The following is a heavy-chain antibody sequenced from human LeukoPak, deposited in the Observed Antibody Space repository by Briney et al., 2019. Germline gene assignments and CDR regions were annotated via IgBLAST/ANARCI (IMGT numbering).Heavy chain of an antibody. CDR2: INPSGGST. J-gene: IGHJ4*02. Sequence: GASVKVSCKTSGFSFTSYYMHWVRQAPGQGLKWMGMINPSGGSTSYAQKFQGRVTMTRDTSTSTVYMELSSLRSEDTAVYYCARGNYGDAADDYWGQGTLVTVSS. V-gene: IGHV1-46*01. D-gene: IGHD4-17*01. CDR3: ARGNYGDAADDY. CDR1: GFSFTSYY.